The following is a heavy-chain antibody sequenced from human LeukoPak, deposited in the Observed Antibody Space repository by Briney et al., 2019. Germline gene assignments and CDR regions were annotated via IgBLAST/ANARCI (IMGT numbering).Heavy chain of an antibody. D-gene: IGHD1-26*01. CDR3: AEGPSGSSPYYFDY. J-gene: IGHJ4*02. Sequence: PGGSLRLSCAASGFTFSSYAMSWVRQAPGKGLQWVSVVSGSGGSTNYADSVKGRFTISRDNSKNTLYLQMNSLRAEDTAVYYCAEGPSGSSPYYFDYWGQGTLVTVSS. CDR1: GFTFSSYA. CDR2: VSGSGGST. V-gene: IGHV3-23*01.